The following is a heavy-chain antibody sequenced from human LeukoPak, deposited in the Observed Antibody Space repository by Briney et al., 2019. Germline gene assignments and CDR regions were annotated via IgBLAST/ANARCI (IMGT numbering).Heavy chain of an antibody. J-gene: IGHJ4*02. CDR3: ARQHCSGGRCFYNDY. CDR2: IYSSGST. D-gene: IGHD2-15*01. CDR1: GGSISSGDYY. V-gene: IGHV4-31*03. Sequence: PSETLSLTCTVSGGSISSGDYYWNWIRQHPGKGLEWIGYIYSSGSTYYNPSLKSRVTISVDTSKNQFSLNLRSMTVADTAVYYCARQHCSGGRCFYNDYWGQGTLVTVSS.